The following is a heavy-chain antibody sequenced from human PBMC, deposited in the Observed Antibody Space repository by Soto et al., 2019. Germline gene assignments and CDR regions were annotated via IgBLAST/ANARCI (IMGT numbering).Heavy chain of an antibody. CDR2: IDPSDSYT. V-gene: IGHV5-10-1*01. D-gene: IGHD6-13*01. J-gene: IGHJ6*02. Sequence: GESLKISCKGSGYSFTSYWISWVRQMPGKGLEWMGRIDPSDSYTNYSPSFQGHVTISADKSISTAYLQWSSLKASDTAMYYCAREFSPQVVNSSSRTYYGMDVWGQGTTVTVS. CDR1: GYSFTSYW. CDR3: AREFSPQVVNSSSRTYYGMDV.